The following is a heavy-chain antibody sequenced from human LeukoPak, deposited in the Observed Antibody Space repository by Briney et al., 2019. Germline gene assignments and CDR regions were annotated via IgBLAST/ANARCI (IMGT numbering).Heavy chain of an antibody. Sequence: PGGSLRLSCAASGFTFSSYWMHWVRQAPGKGLVWVSRINGDGSATTYADSLKGRFTISRDNTKNTLYLQINSLRAEDTAVYFCARDHLYTSDYWGQGTLVTVSS. CDR3: ARDHLYTSDY. CDR1: GFTFSSYW. CDR2: INGDGSAT. J-gene: IGHJ4*02. D-gene: IGHD3-16*01. V-gene: IGHV3-74*01.